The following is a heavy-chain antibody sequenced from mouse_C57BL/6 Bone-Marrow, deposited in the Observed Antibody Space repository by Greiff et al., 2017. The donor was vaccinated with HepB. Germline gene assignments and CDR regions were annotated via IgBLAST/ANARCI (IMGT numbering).Heavy chain of an antibody. J-gene: IGHJ1*03. CDR1: GFTFSDYG. CDR2: ISSGSSTI. CDR3: ARGGLRRYWDFDV. Sequence: EVKLVESGGGLVKPGGSLKLSCAASGFTFSDYGMHWVRQAPEKGLEWVAYISSGSSTIYYAYTVKGRCTITRDNAKNTRFLQMTSLRSEDTAMYYCARGGLRRYWDFDVWGTGTTVTVSS. V-gene: IGHV5-17*01. D-gene: IGHD2-4*01.